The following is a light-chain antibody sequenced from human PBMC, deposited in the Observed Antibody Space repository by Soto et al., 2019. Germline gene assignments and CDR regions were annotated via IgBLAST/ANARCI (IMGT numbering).Light chain of an antibody. Sequence: ETVSSQSPGTLSLSPGEGATLSCRATQAVYSSLLAWYQQKPGQAPRLLIYGASSRATGIPDRFSGSGSGTDFTLSISRLEVEDFAVYHCQQYGNAPITFGQGTRLEI. CDR3: QQYGNAPIT. J-gene: IGKJ5*01. V-gene: IGKV3-20*01. CDR2: GAS. CDR1: QAVYSSL.